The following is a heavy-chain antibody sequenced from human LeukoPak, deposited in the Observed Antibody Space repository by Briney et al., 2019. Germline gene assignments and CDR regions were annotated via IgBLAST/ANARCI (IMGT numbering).Heavy chain of an antibody. CDR2: VHLDGRT. V-gene: IGHV4-4*02. CDR3: AREGGFYRPLDY. Sequence: SGTLSLTCGVSGGSVISTNWWTWVRQPPGKGLEWIGEVHLDGRTNYNPSLESRLTMSVDVSENQVSLKLTSVTAADTAVYYCAREGGFYRPLDYSGQGTLVTVSS. J-gene: IGHJ4*02. CDR1: GGSVISTNW. D-gene: IGHD3-3*01.